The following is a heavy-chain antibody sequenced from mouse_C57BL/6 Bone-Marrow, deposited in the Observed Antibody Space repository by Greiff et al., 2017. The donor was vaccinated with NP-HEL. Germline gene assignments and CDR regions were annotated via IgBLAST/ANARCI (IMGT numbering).Heavy chain of an antibody. CDR1: GFSLTSYA. CDR3: ARNWGTTVVPFAY. V-gene: IGHV2-9-1*01. CDR2: IWTGGGT. Sequence: QVQLKESGPGLVAPSQCLSITCTASGFSLTSYAISWVRQPPGKGLEWLGVIWTGGGTNNNSALKSRLSISTDNSKSQVVFKMHSLQTDDTARYYCARNWGTTVVPFAYWGQGTLVTVSA. J-gene: IGHJ3*01. D-gene: IGHD1-1*01.